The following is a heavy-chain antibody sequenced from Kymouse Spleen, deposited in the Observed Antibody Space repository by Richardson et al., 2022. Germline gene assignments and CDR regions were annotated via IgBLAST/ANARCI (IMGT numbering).Heavy chain of an antibody. D-gene: IGHD1-20*01,IGHD1-7*01. CDR3: ARSGNNWNYYYYYGMDV. V-gene: IGHV4-4*02. CDR2: IYHSGST. J-gene: IGHJ6*02. Sequence: QVQLQESGPGLVKPSGTLSLTCAVSGGSISSSNWWSWVRQPPGKGLEWIGEIYHSGSTNYNPSLKSRVTISVDKSKNQFSLKLSSVTAADTAVYYCARSGNNWNYYYYYGMDVWGQGTTVTVSS. CDR1: GGSISSSNW.